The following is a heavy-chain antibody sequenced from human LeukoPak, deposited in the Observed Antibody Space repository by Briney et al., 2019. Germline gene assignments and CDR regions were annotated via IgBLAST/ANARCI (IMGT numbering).Heavy chain of an antibody. D-gene: IGHD2-2*01. CDR1: GYTFTSDG. V-gene: IGHV1-18*01. CDR2: ISAYNGNT. J-gene: IGHJ3*02. Sequence: GASVKVSCKASGYTFTSDGISWVRQAPGQGLEWMGWISAYNGNTNYAQKLQGRVTMTTDTSTSTAYMELRSLRSDDTAVYYCARGYCSSTSCHSMDAFDIWGQGTMVTVSS. CDR3: ARGYCSSTSCHSMDAFDI.